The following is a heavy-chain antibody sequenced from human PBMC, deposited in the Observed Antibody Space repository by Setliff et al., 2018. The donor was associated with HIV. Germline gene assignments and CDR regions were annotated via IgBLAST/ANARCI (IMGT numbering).Heavy chain of an antibody. Sequence: SETLSLTCTVSGGSISSGGYYWSWVRQPAGKGLEWIGHIYTSGSTKYNPSLKGRVTISVDTSKNQFSLNLSSVTAADTAFYYCATFSPRDAFDIWGQGTMVTVSS. CDR2: IYTSGST. CDR3: ATFSPRDAFDI. D-gene: IGHD3-16*01. CDR1: GGSISSGGYY. V-gene: IGHV4-61*09. J-gene: IGHJ3*02.